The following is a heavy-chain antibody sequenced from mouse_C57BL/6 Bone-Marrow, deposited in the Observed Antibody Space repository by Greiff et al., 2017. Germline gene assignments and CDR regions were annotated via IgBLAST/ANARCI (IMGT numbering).Heavy chain of an antibody. J-gene: IGHJ3*01. Sequence: VQLKQSGAELVRPGASVKLSCTASSFNIKDDYMHWVKQRPEQGLEWIGWIDPENGDTEYASKFQGKATITADTSSNTAYLQLSSLTSEDTAVYYCTTYDGGAYWGQGTLVTVSA. D-gene: IGHD2-3*01. CDR1: SFNIKDDY. CDR2: IDPENGDT. CDR3: TTYDGGAY. V-gene: IGHV14-4*01.